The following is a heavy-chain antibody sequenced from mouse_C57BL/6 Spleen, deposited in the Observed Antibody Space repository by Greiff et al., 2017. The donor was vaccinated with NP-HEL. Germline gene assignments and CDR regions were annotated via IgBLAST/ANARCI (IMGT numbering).Heavy chain of an antibody. D-gene: IGHD2-4*01. CDR3: ASYYDDWFAY. Sequence: EVHLVESGGGLVKPGGSLKLSCAASGFTFSSYAMSWVRQTPEKRLEWVATISDGGSYTYYPDNVKGRFTISRDNAKNNLYLQMSHLKSEDTAMYYCASYYDDWFAYWGQGTLVTVSA. J-gene: IGHJ3*01. V-gene: IGHV5-4*01. CDR2: ISDGGSYT. CDR1: GFTFSSYA.